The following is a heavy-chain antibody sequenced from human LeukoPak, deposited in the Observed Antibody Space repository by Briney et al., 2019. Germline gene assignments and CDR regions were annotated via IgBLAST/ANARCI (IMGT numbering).Heavy chain of an antibody. CDR1: GFTFSSSA. J-gene: IGHJ4*02. V-gene: IGHV3-7*03. Sequence: GGSLRLSCAASGFTFSSSAMSWVRQVPGKGLEWVANIKQDGSEKYYVDSVKGRFTISRDNAKNSLYLQMNSLRAEDTAVYYCATARWLQFPFDYWGQGTLVTVSS. CDR2: IKQDGSEK. D-gene: IGHD5-24*01. CDR3: ATARWLQFPFDY.